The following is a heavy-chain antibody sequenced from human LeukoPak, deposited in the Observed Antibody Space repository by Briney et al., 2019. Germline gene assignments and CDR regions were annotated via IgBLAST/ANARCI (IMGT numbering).Heavy chain of an antibody. CDR2: LRGDGHT. D-gene: IGHD1-1*01. Sequence: KPGRSLRLSCEPSGLTVSNYAMSWVSQDPGRGLEWVSCLRGDGHTFYPASVKGRFTLSRDDSRNMVYLQLNNLRVEDTAVYYWAKAGCVSNADAVLWGQGTLVTVYS. V-gene: IGHV3-23*01. CDR1: GLTVSNYA. J-gene: IGHJ4*02. CDR3: AKAGCVSNADAVL.